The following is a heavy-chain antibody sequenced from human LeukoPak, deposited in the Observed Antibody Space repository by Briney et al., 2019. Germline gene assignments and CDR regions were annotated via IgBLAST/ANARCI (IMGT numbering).Heavy chain of an antibody. D-gene: IGHD3-22*01. Sequence: GGSLRLSCAASGFTVSTNYMSWVRQAPGKGLEWVAVIWYDGSNKYYADSVKGRFTISRDNSKNTLYLQMNSLRAEDTAVYYCARGRVDYYDSSGYSLGYWGQGTLVTVSS. CDR1: GFTVSTNY. J-gene: IGHJ4*02. CDR2: IWYDGSNK. CDR3: ARGRVDYYDSSGYSLGY. V-gene: IGHV3-33*08.